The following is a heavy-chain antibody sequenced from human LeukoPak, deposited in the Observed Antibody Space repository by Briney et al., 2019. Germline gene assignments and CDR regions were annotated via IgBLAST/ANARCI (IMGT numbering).Heavy chain of an antibody. CDR1: GGSISSNNSY. Sequence: SETLSLTCTVSGGSISSNNSYWGWIRQPPGKGLEWIGSIYYSGTTYYNPSLKSRVTISVDTSKNQFSLKLSSVTAADTALYYCARSLNSGYSDYYYYYAMDVWGQGTTVTVSS. D-gene: IGHD3-22*01. J-gene: IGHJ6*02. CDR3: ARSLNSGYSDYYYYYAMDV. CDR2: IYYSGTT. V-gene: IGHV4-39*01.